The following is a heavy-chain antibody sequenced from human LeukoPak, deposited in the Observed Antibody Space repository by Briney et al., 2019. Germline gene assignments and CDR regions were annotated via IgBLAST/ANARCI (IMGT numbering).Heavy chain of an antibody. V-gene: IGHV4-34*01. CDR1: GGSFSDYG. CDR3: ARGIWYGSGSSFDS. J-gene: IGHJ4*02. CDR2: INYSGST. D-gene: IGHD3-10*01. Sequence: SETLSLTCAVYGGSFSDYGWSWIRQPPGKGLEWIGEINYSGSTNYNPSLMSRVTISVDTSKNQFSLMLNSVTAADTAVYYCARGIWYGSGSSFDSWGQGTLVTVSS.